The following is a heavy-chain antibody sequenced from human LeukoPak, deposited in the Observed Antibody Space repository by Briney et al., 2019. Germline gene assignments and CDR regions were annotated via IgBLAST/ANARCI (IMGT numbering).Heavy chain of an antibody. D-gene: IGHD5-24*01. V-gene: IGHV4-59*12. J-gene: IGHJ4*02. Sequence: SETLSLACTVSGGSISSYYWSWIRQPPGKGLEWIGYIYYSGSTNYNPSLRSRVTISVDTSKNHFSLKLSSVTAADTAVYYCARNRDGYNSFDYWGQGTLVTVSS. CDR2: IYYSGST. CDR1: GGSISSYY. CDR3: ARNRDGYNSFDY.